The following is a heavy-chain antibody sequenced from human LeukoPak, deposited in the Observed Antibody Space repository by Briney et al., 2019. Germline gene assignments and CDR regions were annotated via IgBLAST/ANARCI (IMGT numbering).Heavy chain of an antibody. Sequence: GASVKVSCKASGYTFTGYYMHWVRQAPGQGLEWMGRINPNSGGTNYAQKFQGRVTMTRDTSISTAYMELSRLRSDDTAVYYCARIVGPDSRGCVDLFDYWGQGTLVTVSS. D-gene: IGHD6-19*01. CDR2: INPNSGGT. V-gene: IGHV1-2*06. J-gene: IGHJ4*02. CDR1: GYTFTGYY. CDR3: ARIVGPDSRGCVDLFDY.